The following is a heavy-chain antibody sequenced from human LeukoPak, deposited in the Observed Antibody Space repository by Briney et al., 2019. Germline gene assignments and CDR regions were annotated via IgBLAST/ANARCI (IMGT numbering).Heavy chain of an antibody. D-gene: IGHD3-10*02. J-gene: IGHJ6*04. CDR2: ISSSGSNI. Sequence: GGSLRLSWGVAGFTFSSYEMNWVHQAPGNGLEWLPYISSSGSNIYYADSVKGRFTISRDNAKNSLYLQMNSLRAEDTAVYYCAGLGITMIGGVWGKGTTVTISS. V-gene: IGHV3-48*03. CDR1: GFTFSSYE. CDR3: AGLGITMIGGV.